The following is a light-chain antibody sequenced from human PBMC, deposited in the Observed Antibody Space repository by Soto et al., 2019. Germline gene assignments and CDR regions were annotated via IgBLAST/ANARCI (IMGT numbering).Light chain of an antibody. V-gene: IGLV2-14*01. Sequence: QSALTQPASVSGSPGQSITISCTGTSSDVGNYNYVSWYRQHPGKAPKLMIYKVSNRPSGFSNRFSGSKSGNTASLTISGLQSEDEADYYCSSYTSNSTLYVFGNRTKVTVL. CDR2: KVS. CDR3: SSYTSNSTLYV. CDR1: SSDVGNYNY. J-gene: IGLJ1*01.